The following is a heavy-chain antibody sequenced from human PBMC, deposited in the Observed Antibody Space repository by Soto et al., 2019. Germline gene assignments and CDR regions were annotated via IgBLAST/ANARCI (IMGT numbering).Heavy chain of an antibody. CDR1: GFTFRGDA. D-gene: IGHD1-20*01. Sequence: GGSLRLSCAASGFTFRGDAMSWVRQAPGKGLEWVSSISGSGEMTHYADSVKGRFTISRDNAKNTLYLQMESPRAEDTALYYCARSEMTYNWNDWGQGALVTVSS. CDR2: ISGSGEMT. V-gene: IGHV3-23*01. J-gene: IGHJ4*02. CDR3: ARSEMTYNWND.